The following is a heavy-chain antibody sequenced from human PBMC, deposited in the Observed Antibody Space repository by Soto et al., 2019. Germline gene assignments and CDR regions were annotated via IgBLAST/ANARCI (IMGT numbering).Heavy chain of an antibody. Sequence: GGSLRLSCAASGFTFSSYGMHWVRQAPGKGLEWVAVIWYDGSNKYYADSVKGRFTISRDNSKNTLYLQMNSLRAEDTAVYYCARDSIDSSGWYEYFQHWGQGTLVTVSS. CDR3: ARDSIDSSGWYEYFQH. J-gene: IGHJ1*01. CDR1: GFTFSSYG. CDR2: IWYDGSNK. V-gene: IGHV3-33*01. D-gene: IGHD6-19*01.